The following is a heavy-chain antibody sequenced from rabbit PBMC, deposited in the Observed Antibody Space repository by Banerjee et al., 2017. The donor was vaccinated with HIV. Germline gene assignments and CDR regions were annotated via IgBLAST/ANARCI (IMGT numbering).Heavy chain of an antibody. Sequence: QEQLVESGGDLVQPEGSLTLTCKASGFDFSSGYDMCWVRQAPGKGLEWIGCIYTGSGHTYYASWAKGRFTISKTSSTTVTLQMTSLTAADTATYFCARAPSAYAGYGYATLNLWGQGTLVTVS. CDR2: IYTGSGHT. D-gene: IGHD6-1*01. CDR1: GFDFSSGYD. V-gene: IGHV1S45*01. J-gene: IGHJ4*01. CDR3: ARAPSAYAGYGYATLNL.